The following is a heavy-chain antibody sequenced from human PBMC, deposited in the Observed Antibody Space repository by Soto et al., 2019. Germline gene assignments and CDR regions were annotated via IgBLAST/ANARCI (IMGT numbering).Heavy chain of an antibody. CDR3: ARVSGSYYYGMDV. D-gene: IGHD1-26*01. V-gene: IGHV4-59*12. J-gene: IGHJ6*02. CDR1: GGSLSSDY. CDR2: IYHSGST. Sequence: PSETLSLTCTVSGGSLSSDYWSWIRQPPGKGLEWIGYIYHSGSTNYNPSLKSRVTISVDKSKNQFSLKLSSVTAADTAVYYCARVSGSYYYGMDVWGQGITVTVSS.